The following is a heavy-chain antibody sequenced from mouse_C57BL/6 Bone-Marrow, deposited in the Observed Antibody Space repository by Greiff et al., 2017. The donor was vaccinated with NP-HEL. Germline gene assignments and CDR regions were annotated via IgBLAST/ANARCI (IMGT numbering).Heavy chain of an antibody. CDR3: AGGWAAWFAY. CDR1: GFTFSDYY. D-gene: IGHD3-3*01. CDR2: ISNGGGST. J-gene: IGHJ3*01. Sequence: EVMLVESGGGLVQPGGSLKLSCAASGFTFSDYYMYWVRQTPEKRLEWVAYISNGGGSTYYPDTVKGRFTISRANAKNTLYLQMSRLTSEDTAMYYCAGGWAAWFAYWGRGTLVTVSA. V-gene: IGHV5-12*01.